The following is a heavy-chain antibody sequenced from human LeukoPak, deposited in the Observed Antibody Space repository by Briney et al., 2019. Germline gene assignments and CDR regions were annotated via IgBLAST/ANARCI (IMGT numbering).Heavy chain of an antibody. D-gene: IGHD3-16*01. CDR1: GGSISSYY. CDR3: AKDRVSLFGYALDV. J-gene: IGHJ6*02. V-gene: IGHV4-59*01. CDR2: IYYSGST. Sequence: SETLSLTCTVSGGSISSYYWSWIRQPPGKGLEWIGYIYYSGSTNYNPSLKSRVTISVDTSKNQFSLKLSSVTAADTAVYYCAKDRVSLFGYALDVWGQGTTVTVSS.